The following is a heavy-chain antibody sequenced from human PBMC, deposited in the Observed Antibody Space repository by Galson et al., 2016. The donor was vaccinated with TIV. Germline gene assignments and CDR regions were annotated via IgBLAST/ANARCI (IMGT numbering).Heavy chain of an antibody. CDR2: IRQDGSEK. V-gene: IGHV3-7*01. CDR1: GFTLSSYW. D-gene: IGHD6-6*01. Sequence: SLRLSCAASGFTLSSYWMSWVRQTPGKGLEWVANIRQDGSEKYYVGSVKGRFTMSRDNAKNSLYLQMNSLRADDTAVYYCAASIAAPPGYWGQGTLVTVSS. CDR3: AASIAAPPGY. J-gene: IGHJ4*02.